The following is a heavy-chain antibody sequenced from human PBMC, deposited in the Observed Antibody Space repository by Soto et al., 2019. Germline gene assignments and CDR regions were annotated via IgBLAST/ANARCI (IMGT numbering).Heavy chain of an antibody. J-gene: IGHJ4*02. Sequence: GESLKISCNGSGYIFTSYWIGWGRQMPGKGLEWMGIIYPGDSDTRYSPSFQGQVTISADKSISTAYLQWSSLKASDTAMYYCARLGTIAAREFDYWGQGTLVTVSS. V-gene: IGHV5-51*01. CDR2: IYPGDSDT. D-gene: IGHD6-6*01. CDR1: GYIFTSYW. CDR3: ARLGTIAAREFDY.